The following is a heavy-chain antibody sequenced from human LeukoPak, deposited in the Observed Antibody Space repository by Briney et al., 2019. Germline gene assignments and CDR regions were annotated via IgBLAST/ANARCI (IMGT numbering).Heavy chain of an antibody. CDR2: INTNTGNP. CDR3: ARETVDYYSSGHYTDY. V-gene: IGHV7-4-1*02. D-gene: IGHD6-19*01. CDR1: GFTFTSYA. J-gene: IGHJ4*02. Sequence: ASVKVSCKASGFTFTSYAMNWVRQAPGQGLEWMGWINTNTGNPTYAQGFTGRFVFSLDTSVSTAYLQISSLRAEDTAVYYCARETVDYYSSGHYTDYWGQGTLVTVSS.